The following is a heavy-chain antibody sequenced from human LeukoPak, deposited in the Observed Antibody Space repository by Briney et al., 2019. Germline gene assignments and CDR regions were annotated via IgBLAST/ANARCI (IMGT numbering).Heavy chain of an antibody. CDR3: ARDGRRGYCSSTSCHVALFY. D-gene: IGHD2-2*01. V-gene: IGHV3-23*01. CDR1: GFTFSSYA. Sequence: PGGSLRLSCAASGFTFSSYAMTWVRQAPGKGLEWVSGISGSGDSTYYADSVKGRFTISRDNSRNTLYLQMNSLRAEDTAVYYCARDGRRGYCSSTSCHVALFYWGQGTLVTVSS. CDR2: ISGSGDST. J-gene: IGHJ4*02.